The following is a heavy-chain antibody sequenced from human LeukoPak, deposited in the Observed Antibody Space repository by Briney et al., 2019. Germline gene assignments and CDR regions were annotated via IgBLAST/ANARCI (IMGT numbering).Heavy chain of an antibody. CDR1: GFTFSSYG. D-gene: IGHD3-22*01. CDR3: ARDRPNYYGSDGHYYRRDGDY. Sequence: PGGSLRLSCAASGFTFSSYGMHWVRQAPGKGLEWVAFIRYDGSNKYYADSVKGRFTISRDNSKNTLYLQMNSLRADDTAIYYCARDRPNYYGSDGHYYRRDGDYWGQGTLVTVSS. J-gene: IGHJ4*02. V-gene: IGHV3-30*02. CDR2: IRYDGSNK.